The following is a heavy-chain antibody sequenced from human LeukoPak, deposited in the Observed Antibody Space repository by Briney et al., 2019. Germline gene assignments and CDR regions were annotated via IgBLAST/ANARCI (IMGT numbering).Heavy chain of an antibody. CDR3: ARDMAGFDY. J-gene: IGHJ4*02. D-gene: IGHD5-24*01. V-gene: IGHV3-30-3*01. CDR2: ISYDGSNK. CDR1: GFTFSSYA. Sequence: GRSLRLSCAASGFTFSSYAMHWVRQAPGKGLEWVAVISYDGSNKYYADSVKGRFTISRDNSKYTLYLQMNSLRAEDTAVYYCARDMAGFDYWGQGTLVSVSS.